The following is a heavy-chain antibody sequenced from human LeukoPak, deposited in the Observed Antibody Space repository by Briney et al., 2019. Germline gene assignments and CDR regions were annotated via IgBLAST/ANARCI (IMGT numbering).Heavy chain of an antibody. CDR2: LYSGGST. D-gene: IGHD3-22*01. V-gene: IGHV3-53*01. J-gene: IGHJ4*02. CDR1: GFTFSSYE. Sequence: PGGSLRLSCAASGFTFSSYEMNWVRQAPGKGLEWVSILYSGGSTYYADSVKGRFTISRDNSKNTLYLQMNTLRAEDTAVYYCARSYYDSSGFYLRGYFDYWGQGTLVTVSS. CDR3: ARSYYDSSGFYLRGYFDY.